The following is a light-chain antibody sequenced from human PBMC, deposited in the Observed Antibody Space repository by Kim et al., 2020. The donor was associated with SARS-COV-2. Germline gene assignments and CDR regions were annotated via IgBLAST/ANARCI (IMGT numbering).Light chain of an antibody. J-gene: IGLJ3*02. V-gene: IGLV1-44*01. CDR2: TNN. CDR1: SSNIGGNA. CDR3: TTWDDSLNGPV. Sequence: QSVLTQPPSGSGTPGQRVTISCSGSSSNIGGNAVNWYQQLPGTAPKLLIYTNNQRPSGVPDRFSGSKSGTSASLAIGGLQSEDEADYYCTTWDDSLNGPVFGGGTQLT.